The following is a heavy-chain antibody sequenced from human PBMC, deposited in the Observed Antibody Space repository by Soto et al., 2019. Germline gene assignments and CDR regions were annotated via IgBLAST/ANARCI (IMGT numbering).Heavy chain of an antibody. CDR1: GGSISSSSYY. V-gene: IGHV4-39*01. D-gene: IGHD3-16*02. Sequence: QLQLQESGPGLVKPSETLSLTCTVSGGSISSSSYYWGWIRQPPGKGLEWIGSIYYSGSTYYNPSLKSRVSISVETSRYQFSLKLMSVTAADTAVYYCARAAYYYIWGSYRHDAFDIWGQGTMVTVSS. CDR2: IYYSGST. CDR3: ARAAYYYIWGSYRHDAFDI. J-gene: IGHJ3*02.